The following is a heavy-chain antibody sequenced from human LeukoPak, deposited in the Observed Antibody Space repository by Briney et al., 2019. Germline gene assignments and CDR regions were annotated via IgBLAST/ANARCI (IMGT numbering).Heavy chain of an antibody. Sequence: PGGSLRLSCAASGFTFSSYNMNWVRQAPGKGPEWVSSIDFTSRYIYNADSVKGRFTTSRDNAKNSLDLQMNSLKVEDTAVYYCATPAAGPGAEYSLYWGQGTLVIVSS. CDR1: GFTFSSYN. CDR2: IDFTSRYI. CDR3: ATPAAGPGAEYSLY. J-gene: IGHJ1*01. D-gene: IGHD6-13*01. V-gene: IGHV3-21*01.